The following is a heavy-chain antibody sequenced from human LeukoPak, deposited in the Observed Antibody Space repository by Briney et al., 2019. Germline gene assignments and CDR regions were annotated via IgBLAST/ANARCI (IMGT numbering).Heavy chain of an antibody. CDR2: IYYSGST. Sequence: SDTLSLTCTVSGGSISSSGFYWGWIRQPPGKGLEGMGSIYYSGSTYYNPSLKRRVTISVDTSKTQFSVKLSSVTAADTALDYFARHALKAYASDWFDPWGQGSLVTVSS. CDR1: GGSISSSGFY. CDR3: ARHALKAYASDWFDP. V-gene: IGHV4-39*01. J-gene: IGHJ5*02. D-gene: IGHD3-16*01.